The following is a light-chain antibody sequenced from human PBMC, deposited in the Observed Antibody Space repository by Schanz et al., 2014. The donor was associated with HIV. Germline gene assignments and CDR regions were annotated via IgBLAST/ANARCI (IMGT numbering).Light chain of an antibody. CDR2: KAS. CDR1: QSISSW. CDR3: QQYDNWPPLT. V-gene: IGKV1-5*03. Sequence: DIQMTQSPSTLSASVGDRVTITCRASQSISSWLAWYQQKPGKAPKVLIYKASSLESGVPSRFSGSGSGTEFTLTISSLQSEDFAVYYCQQYDNWPPLTFGGGTKVEIK. J-gene: IGKJ4*01.